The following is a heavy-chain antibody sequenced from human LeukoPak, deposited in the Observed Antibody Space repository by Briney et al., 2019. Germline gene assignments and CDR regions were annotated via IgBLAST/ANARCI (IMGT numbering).Heavy chain of an antibody. CDR3: ATGVRAIPIYY. CDR1: GGSFSSST. Sequence: SVKVSCKASGGSFSSSTLSWVRQAPGQGPEWMGGILPILGSATYAQKFQGRVTITTDESTNTPYMELRSLRSDDTAVFSCATGVRAIPIYYWGQGTLVTVSS. J-gene: IGHJ4*02. CDR2: ILPILGSA. D-gene: IGHD2-21*01. V-gene: IGHV1-69*16.